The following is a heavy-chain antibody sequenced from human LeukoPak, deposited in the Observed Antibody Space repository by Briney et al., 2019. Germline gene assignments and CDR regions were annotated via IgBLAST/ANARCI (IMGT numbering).Heavy chain of an antibody. V-gene: IGHV5-10-1*01. CDR1: GYCFTSYW. Sequence: GGALQISCQGSGYCFTSYWISGVRQMPGKVLEGMGRIVPSESYTYSSPSFQGHVTISADKSISTAYLQWSSLKASYTAMYYCSLLPDIVAKIRRETYDFWGQGTLVTVSS. CDR3: SLLPDIVAKIRRETYDF. CDR2: IVPSESYT. J-gene: IGHJ4*02. D-gene: IGHD5-12*01.